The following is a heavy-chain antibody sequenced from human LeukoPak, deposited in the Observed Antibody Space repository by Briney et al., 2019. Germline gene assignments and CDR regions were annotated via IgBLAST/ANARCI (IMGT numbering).Heavy chain of an antibody. J-gene: IGHJ5*02. CDR3: ARHSTVNTPLSWFDP. CDR1: SGSISPYY. V-gene: IGHV4-4*09. CDR2: IHSSGAT. D-gene: IGHD4-11*01. Sequence: SETLSLTCSVSSGSISPYYWSWIRQPPGKGLEWIGYIHSSGATNYNPSLKSRVTISVDTSKNQFSLKLSSVTAADTAIYSCARHSTVNTPLSWFDPWGQGMLVTVSS.